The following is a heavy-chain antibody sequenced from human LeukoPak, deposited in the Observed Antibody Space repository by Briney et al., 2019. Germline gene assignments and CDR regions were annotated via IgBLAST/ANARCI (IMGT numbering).Heavy chain of an antibody. V-gene: IGHV6-1*01. D-gene: IGHD2-2*02. CDR2: TYYRSKWYN. Sequence: SQTLSLTCAISGDSISSNSAAWNWIRQSPSRGLEWLGRTYYRSKWYNDYAVSVKSRITINPDTSKNHFSLQLNSVAPEDTAVYYCARDLVGYCSRTSCYTRRTFDYWGQGTLVTVSS. CDR1: GDSISSNSAA. J-gene: IGHJ4*02. CDR3: ARDLVGYCSRTSCYTRRTFDY.